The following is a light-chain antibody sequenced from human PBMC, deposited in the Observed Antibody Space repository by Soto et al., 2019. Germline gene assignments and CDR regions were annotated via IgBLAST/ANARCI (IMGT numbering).Light chain of an antibody. J-gene: IGKJ1*01. CDR3: QHYSTVWS. CDR1: QSIGDL. CDR2: HAS. Sequence: DIQMTQSPSSLSASVGDRVTITCRASQSIGDLLAWYQQKPGTAPKLLIYHASTLESGVPSRFSGSGSGTEFTLTISSLQPEDFATYCCQHYSTVWSFGQGTKV. V-gene: IGKV1-5*01.